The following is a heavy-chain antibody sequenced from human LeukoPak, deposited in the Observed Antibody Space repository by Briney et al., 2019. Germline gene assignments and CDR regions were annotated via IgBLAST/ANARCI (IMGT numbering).Heavy chain of an antibody. CDR1: GYTFTAYY. J-gene: IGHJ4*02. D-gene: IGHD1-26*01. CDR2: IDPNINGA. V-gene: IGHV1-2*02. CDR3: ARESGSFDY. Sequence: ASAKVSCKTSGYTFTAYYLHWVRQAPGQGLEWMGYIDPNINGATYAQKFQGRVTLTRDTSISTVYMELSSLTSDDTAIYYCARESGSFDYWGQGTLVTVSS.